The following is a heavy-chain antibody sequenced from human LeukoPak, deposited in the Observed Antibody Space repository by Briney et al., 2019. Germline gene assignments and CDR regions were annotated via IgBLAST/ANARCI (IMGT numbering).Heavy chain of an antibody. J-gene: IGHJ4*02. D-gene: IGHD6-13*01. CDR3: ARSLPYGTTWYGRSDF. V-gene: IGHV3-7*03. CDR2: IRRDGDTK. CDR1: GFPFNAYW. Sequence: PGGSLRLSCAASGFPFNAYWMTWVRQAPGKGLEWVANIRRDGDTKYVDSVKGRFTISRDNAMNSLYLQMNSLRAEDTAIYYCARSLPYGTTWYGRSDFWGQGTLVTVSS.